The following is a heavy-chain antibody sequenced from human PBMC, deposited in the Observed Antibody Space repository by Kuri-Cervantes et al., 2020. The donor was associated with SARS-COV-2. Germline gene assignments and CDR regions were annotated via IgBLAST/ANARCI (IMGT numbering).Heavy chain of an antibody. CDR2: INHSGST. D-gene: IGHD6-6*01. CDR3: ARLGSSSSGY. CDR1: GGSFSGYY. Sequence: ESLKISCAVYGGSFSGYYWSWIRQPPGKGLEWIGEINHSGSTNYNPSLKSRVTISVDTSKNQFSLKLSSVTAADTAVYYCARLGSSSSGYWGQGTLVTVSS. V-gene: IGHV4-34*01. J-gene: IGHJ4*02.